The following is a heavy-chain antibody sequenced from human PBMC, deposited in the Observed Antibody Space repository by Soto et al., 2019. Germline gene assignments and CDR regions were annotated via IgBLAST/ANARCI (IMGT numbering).Heavy chain of an antibody. CDR1: GFTFSSHD. CDR2: VSGGGGGT. D-gene: IGHD3-3*01. V-gene: IGHV3-23*01. J-gene: IGHJ4*02. CDR3: AKRGIFGANDY. Sequence: EVQLLESGGGLVQPGGSLRLSCAASGFTFSSHDMTWVRQPPGKGLEWVSTVSGGGGGTYYADSVKGRFTISRDNSKNTLYLQMNSLRAEDTAVYYCAKRGIFGANDYWGQGTLLTVSS.